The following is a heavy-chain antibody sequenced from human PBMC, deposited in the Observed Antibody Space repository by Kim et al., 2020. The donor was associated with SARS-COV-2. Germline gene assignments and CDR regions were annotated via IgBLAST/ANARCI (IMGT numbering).Heavy chain of an antibody. CDR2: TYYRSKWYN. CDR1: GDSVSSNSAA. D-gene: IGHD3-10*01. J-gene: IGHJ3*02. V-gene: IGHV6-1*01. CDR3: ARLAQGITMVQGVIMALSAFEI. Sequence: SQTLSLTCAISGDSVSSNSAAWNWIRQSPSRGLEWLGRTYYRSKWYNDYAVSVKSRITINPDTSKNQFSLQLNSVTPEDTAAYYCARLAQGITMVQGVIMALSAFEIWGQGKMVTVSS.